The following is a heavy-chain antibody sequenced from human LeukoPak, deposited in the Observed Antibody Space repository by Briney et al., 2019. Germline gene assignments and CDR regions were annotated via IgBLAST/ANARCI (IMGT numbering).Heavy chain of an antibody. CDR1: GYTFTSYY. CDR3: ARDHIDYYDSSGKSDLDY. V-gene: IGHV1-46*01. CDR2: INPSGGST. J-gene: IGHJ4*02. Sequence: ASVKVSCKASGYTFTSYYMHWVRQAPGQGLEWMGIINPSGGSTSYAQKLQGRVTMTTDTSTSTAYMELRSLRSDDTAVYYCARDHIDYYDSSGKSDLDYWGQGTLVTVSS. D-gene: IGHD3-22*01.